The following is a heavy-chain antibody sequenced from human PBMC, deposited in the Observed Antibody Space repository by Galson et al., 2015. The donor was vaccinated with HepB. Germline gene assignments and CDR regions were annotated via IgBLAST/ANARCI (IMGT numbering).Heavy chain of an antibody. CDR3: AKDLSRRRSVGELLDY. V-gene: IGHV3-30*18. Sequence: SLRLSCAASGFTFSSYGMHWVRQAPGKGLEWVAVISYDGSNKYYADSVKGRFTISRDNSKNTLYLQMNSLRAEDTAVYYCAKDLSRRRSVGELLDYWGQGTLVTVSS. J-gene: IGHJ4*02. CDR2: ISYDGSNK. D-gene: IGHD1-26*01. CDR1: GFTFSSYG.